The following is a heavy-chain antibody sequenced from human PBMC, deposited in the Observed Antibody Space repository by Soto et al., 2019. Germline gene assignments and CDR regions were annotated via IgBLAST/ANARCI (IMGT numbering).Heavy chain of an antibody. J-gene: IGHJ4*02. Sequence: GGSLRLSXAASGFTFSSYGMHWVRQAPGKGLEWVAVIWYDGSNKYYADSVKGRFTISRDNSKNTLYLQMNSLRAEDTAVYYCARSRRSYRGSLFDYWGQGTLVTVSS. CDR2: IWYDGSNK. V-gene: IGHV3-33*01. CDR1: GFTFSSYG. CDR3: ARSRRSYRGSLFDY. D-gene: IGHD1-26*01.